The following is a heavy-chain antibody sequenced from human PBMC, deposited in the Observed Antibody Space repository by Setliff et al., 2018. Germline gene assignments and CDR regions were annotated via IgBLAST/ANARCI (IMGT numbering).Heavy chain of an antibody. CDR3: ATPTVVTPHYYYGMDV. Sequence: GASVKVSCKASGGTFSSYAISWVRQAPGQGLGWMGGIIPILGIANYAQKFQGRVTITADKSTSTAYMELSSLRSEDTAVYYCATPTVVTPHYYYGMDVWGQGTTVTVSS. CDR2: IIPILGIA. J-gene: IGHJ6*02. CDR1: GGTFSSYA. D-gene: IGHD4-17*01. V-gene: IGHV1-69*10.